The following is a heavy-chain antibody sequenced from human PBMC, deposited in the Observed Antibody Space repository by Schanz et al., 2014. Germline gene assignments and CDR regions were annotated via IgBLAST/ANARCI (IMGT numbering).Heavy chain of an antibody. Sequence: QVQLLQSGSEVKKPGASVKVSCEISGYTVSALAMHWVRQAPGQGLEWMGKINPSSGTTRIAQNFQGRLTVTRDTSTSTVNMELSSLRSEDTAVYYCARGGFFDSTSFDSWGQGTLVTVSS. J-gene: IGHJ4*02. V-gene: IGHV1-46*03. D-gene: IGHD2-2*01. CDR2: INPSSGTT. CDR1: GYTVSALA. CDR3: ARGGFFDSTSFDS.